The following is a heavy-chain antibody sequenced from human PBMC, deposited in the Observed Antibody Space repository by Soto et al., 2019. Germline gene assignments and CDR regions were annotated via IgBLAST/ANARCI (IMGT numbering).Heavy chain of an antibody. J-gene: IGHJ4*02. D-gene: IGHD1-26*01. V-gene: IGHV5-51*01. CDR1: GYNFAGYW. CDR3: ARGAESTLTFDC. Sequence: GESLKTSCKGSGYNFAGYWIAWVRPMPGIGLALMGIIYASHSDTRYRPSSQAQDTISPDKSIGSAYPQWSSLRASDTGMYYCARGAESTLTFDCWGQGTLVTVSS. CDR2: IYASHSDT.